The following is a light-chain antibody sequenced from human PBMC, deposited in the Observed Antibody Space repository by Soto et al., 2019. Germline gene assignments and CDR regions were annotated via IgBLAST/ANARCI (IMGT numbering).Light chain of an antibody. CDR2: SNN. Sequence: QAVVTQPPSASGTPGQRVTISCSGSSSNIGSNTVTWYQQLPGTAPILLIYSNNLRPSGVPDRFSGSRSGTSASLAISGLQSEDEADYYCATWDDSLNGYVFGSGTKLTVL. CDR3: ATWDDSLNGYV. V-gene: IGLV1-44*01. CDR1: SSNIGSNT. J-gene: IGLJ1*01.